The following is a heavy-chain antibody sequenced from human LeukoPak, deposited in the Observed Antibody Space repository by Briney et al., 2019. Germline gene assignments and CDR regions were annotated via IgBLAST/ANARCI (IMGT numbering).Heavy chain of an antibody. V-gene: IGHV1-8*01. J-gene: IGHJ4*02. CDR2: MNPNSGNT. Sequence: ASVKVSCKASGYTFTSYDINWVRQATGQGLEWMGWMNPNSGNTGYAQKFQGRVTMTRNTSISTAYMELSSLRSEDTAMYYCARSSNTDKLLTIMGGYYFDYWGQGTLVTVSS. CDR1: GYTFTSYD. D-gene: IGHD5-24*01. CDR3: ARSSNTDKLLTIMGGYYFDY.